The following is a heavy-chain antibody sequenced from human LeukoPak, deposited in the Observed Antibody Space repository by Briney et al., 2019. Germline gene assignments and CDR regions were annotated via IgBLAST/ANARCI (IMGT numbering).Heavy chain of an antibody. J-gene: IGHJ6*04. V-gene: IGHV1-69*06. D-gene: IGHD2-2*01. CDR1: GGTFSSYA. Sequence: SVKVSCKSSGGTFSSYAFSWLRQPPGQGLEWVGGIIPIFGKENYAQKFQGRSTITADKSTSTGYMELSSLRSEDTAVYYCARGVREYQLPQIVPLRTHYYYGMDVWGKGTTVTVSS. CDR3: ARGVREYQLPQIVPLRTHYYYGMDV. CDR2: IIPIFGKE.